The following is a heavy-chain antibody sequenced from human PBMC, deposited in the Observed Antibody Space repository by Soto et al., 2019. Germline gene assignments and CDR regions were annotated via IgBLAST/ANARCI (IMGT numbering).Heavy chain of an antibody. Sequence: ASVEVSCKASGYSFTRYGIAWARPAPGQGLEWMGWINTYNGNTNYAQNLQGRVTLTTDTSTSTAYMELTSLRSNDTAIYYCAMVDVYVTPSPQDVWGQGTTVTVSS. CDR3: AMVDVYVTPSPQDV. J-gene: IGHJ6*02. CDR1: GYSFTRYG. CDR2: INTYNGNT. V-gene: IGHV1-18*01. D-gene: IGHD3-16*01.